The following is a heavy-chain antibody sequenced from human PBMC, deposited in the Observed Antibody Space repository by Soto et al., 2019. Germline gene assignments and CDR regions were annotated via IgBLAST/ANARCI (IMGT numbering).Heavy chain of an antibody. CDR3: TMLGIYDY. D-gene: IGHD7-27*01. CDR2: LYDNGNT. V-gene: IGHV3-53*01. Sequence: EVQLVESGGGLIQPGGSLRLSCAASGFTVSNNYMSWVRQAPGKGLECVSILYDNGNTYYADSVKGRFTISRDNSLNTLYLQMNSLRADDTAVYYCTMLGIYDYWGKGTLVTVSS. J-gene: IGHJ4*02. CDR1: GFTVSNNY.